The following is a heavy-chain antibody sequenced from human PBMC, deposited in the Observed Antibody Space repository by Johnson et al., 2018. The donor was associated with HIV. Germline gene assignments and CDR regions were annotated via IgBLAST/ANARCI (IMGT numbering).Heavy chain of an antibody. V-gene: IGHV3-23*01. Sequence: VLLLESGGGLVQPGGSLRLSCAASGFSFDSHAINWVRQAPGKGLQWVSAISYSGSSTYYADSVKGRFTISRDNSRSTVYLHMINLRADDTALYYCARDGGAYCGGDCFSDAFDIWGQGTMVTVSS. CDR1: GFSFDSHA. CDR3: ARDGGAYCGGDCFSDAFDI. D-gene: IGHD2-21*02. CDR2: ISYSGSST. J-gene: IGHJ3*02.